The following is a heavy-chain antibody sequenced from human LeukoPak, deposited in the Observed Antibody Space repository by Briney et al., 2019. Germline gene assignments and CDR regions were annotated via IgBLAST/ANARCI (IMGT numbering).Heavy chain of an antibody. V-gene: IGHV3-30-3*01. CDR1: TFTFTTYV. CDR2: ISYDGSNK. CDR3: ARDEYSSGWYALGY. D-gene: IGHD6-19*01. Sequence: GGSLRLSCAASTFTFTTYVMHWVRQAPGKGLEWVAVISYDGSNKYYADSVKGRFTISRDNSKNTLYLQMNSLRAEDTAVYYCARDEYSSGWYALGYWGQGTLVTVSS. J-gene: IGHJ4*02.